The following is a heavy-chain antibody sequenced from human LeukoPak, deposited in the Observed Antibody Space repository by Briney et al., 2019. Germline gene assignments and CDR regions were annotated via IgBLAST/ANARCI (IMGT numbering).Heavy chain of an antibody. CDR3: ARHRAYDGRVDY. J-gene: IGHJ4*02. V-gene: IGHV1-69*05. D-gene: IGHD5-12*01. CDR1: GGTFSSYA. Sequence: SVKVSCKASGGTFSSYAISWVRQAPGQGLEWMGGIIPIFGTANYAQKFQGRVTITTDESTSTAYMELSSLRSEDTAVYYCARHRAYDGRVDYWGQGTLVTVSS. CDR2: IIPIFGTA.